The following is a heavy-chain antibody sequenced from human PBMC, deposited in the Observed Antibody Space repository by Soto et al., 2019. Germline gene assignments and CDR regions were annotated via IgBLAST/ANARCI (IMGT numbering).Heavy chain of an antibody. CDR3: ARENYDILTGYDY. V-gene: IGHV1-69*08. J-gene: IGHJ4*02. D-gene: IGHD3-9*01. Sequence: QVQLVQSGAEVKKPGSSVKVSCKASGGTLSSYTISWVRQAPGQGLEWMGRIIPILGIANYAQKFQGRVTITADKSTSTAYMELSSLRSEDTAVYYCARENYDILTGYDYWGQGTLVTVSS. CDR2: IIPILGIA. CDR1: GGTLSSYT.